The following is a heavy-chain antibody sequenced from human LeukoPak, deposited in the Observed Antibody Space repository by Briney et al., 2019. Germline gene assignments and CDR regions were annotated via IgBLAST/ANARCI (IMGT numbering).Heavy chain of an antibody. CDR1: GYSISSGYY. Sequence: SETLSLTCTVSGYSISSGYYWGWIRQPPGKGLEWIGSIYHSGSTYYNPSLKSRVTISVDTSKNQFSLKLSSVTAADTAVYYCARGRSFWDPGPFDYWGQGTLVTVSS. J-gene: IGHJ4*02. CDR2: IYHSGST. V-gene: IGHV4-38-2*02. CDR3: ARGRSFWDPGPFDY. D-gene: IGHD1-26*01.